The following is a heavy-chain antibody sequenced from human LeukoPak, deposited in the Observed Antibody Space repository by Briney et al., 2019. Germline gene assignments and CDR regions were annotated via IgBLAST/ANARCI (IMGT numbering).Heavy chain of an antibody. J-gene: IGHJ4*02. CDR3: AKDSGSYSY. CDR2: INGNGFNT. Sequence: PGGSLRLSCAASGFTFSNYAMSRVRQAPGKGLEWVSSINGNGFNTYYADSVKGRFTISRDNSKNTLYLQMNSLRAEDTAVYYCAKDSGSYSYWGQGTLVTVSS. D-gene: IGHD1-26*01. V-gene: IGHV3-23*01. CDR1: GFTFSNYA.